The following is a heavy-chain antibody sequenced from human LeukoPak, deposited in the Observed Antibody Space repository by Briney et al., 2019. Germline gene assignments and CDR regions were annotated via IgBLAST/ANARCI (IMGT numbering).Heavy chain of an antibody. CDR3: ARGPGGRSGYYPLEDYYYYYYMDV. CDR1: GYDFTGNY. Sequence: ASVKVSCKASGYDFTGNYMNWVRQAPGQGLEWMGWIRVYNGNTNYAQKLQGRVTMTTDTSTSTAYMELRSLRSDDTAVYYCARGPGGRSGYYPLEDYYYYYYMDVWGKGTTVTVSS. V-gene: IGHV1-18*04. J-gene: IGHJ6*03. CDR2: IRVYNGNT. D-gene: IGHD3-22*01.